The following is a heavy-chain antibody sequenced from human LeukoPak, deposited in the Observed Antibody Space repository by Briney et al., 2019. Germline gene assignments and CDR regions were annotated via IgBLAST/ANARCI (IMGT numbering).Heavy chain of an antibody. V-gene: IGHV3-23*01. CDR1: GFTFSGYA. CDR2: ISGSVGST. J-gene: IGHJ3*02. Sequence: GGSLRLSRAASGFTFSGYAMSWAGQALGKGLEWVSAISGSVGSTYYAASVKGRFTISRDNSNNTLYLQMNSLRAEDTAVYYCAKRKGRDNWSALASAFDIWGQGTMVTVSS. CDR3: AKRKGRDNWSALASAFDI. D-gene: IGHD1-20*01.